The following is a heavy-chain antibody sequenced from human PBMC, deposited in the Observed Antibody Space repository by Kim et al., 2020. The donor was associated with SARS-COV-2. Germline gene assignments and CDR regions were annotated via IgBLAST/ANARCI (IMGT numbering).Heavy chain of an antibody. CDR3: AREGSNWNWFLDY. CDR2: IYPGDSDT. J-gene: IGHJ4*02. V-gene: IGHV5-51*01. CDR1: GYSFTSYW. Sequence: GASLQISCKGSGYSFTSYWIGWVRQMPGKGLEWMGIIYPGDSDTRYSPSFQGQVTISADKSISTAYLQWSSLKASDTAMYYCAREGSNWNWFLDYWGQGTLVTVSS. D-gene: IGHD1-7*01.